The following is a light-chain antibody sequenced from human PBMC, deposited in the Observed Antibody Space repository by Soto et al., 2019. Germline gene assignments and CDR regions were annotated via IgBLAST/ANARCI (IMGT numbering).Light chain of an antibody. CDR1: QDISNY. J-gene: IGKJ5*01. CDR3: QQYDNLPIT. V-gene: IGKV1-33*01. CDR2: DAS. Sequence: DIQMTQSPSSLSASVGDRVTITCQASQDISNYLNWYQQKPGKAPKLLIYDASNLETGVPSRFSGGESGADFTFTISSLQPEDIATYYCQQYDNLPITFGQGTRLEIK.